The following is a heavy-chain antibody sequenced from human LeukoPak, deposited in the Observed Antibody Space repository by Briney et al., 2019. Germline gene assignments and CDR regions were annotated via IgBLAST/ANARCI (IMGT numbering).Heavy chain of an antibody. D-gene: IGHD2-2*01. CDR1: GYTFTSYG. V-gene: IGHV1-69*13. Sequence: SVKVSCKASGYTFTSYGISWVRQAPGQGLEWMGGIIPIFGTANYAQKFQGRVTITADESTSIAYMELSSLRSEDTAVYYCATSPAIQIDYWGQGTLVTVSS. CDR3: ATSPAIQIDY. J-gene: IGHJ4*02. CDR2: IIPIFGTA.